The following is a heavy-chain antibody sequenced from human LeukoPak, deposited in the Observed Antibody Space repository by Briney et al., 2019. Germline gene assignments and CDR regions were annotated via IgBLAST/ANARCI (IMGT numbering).Heavy chain of an antibody. V-gene: IGHV4-39*01. CDR2: ISYSGST. Sequence: SETLSLTCTVSGGSISSSTYYWGWIRQPPGKGLEWIGSISYSGSTYYNSSLKSRVTISVDTSKNQFSLKLSSVTAADTAVYYCACTMVRGVIITNYFDYWGQGTLVTVSS. CDR3: ACTMVRGVIITNYFDY. J-gene: IGHJ4*02. CDR1: GGSISSSTYY. D-gene: IGHD3-10*01.